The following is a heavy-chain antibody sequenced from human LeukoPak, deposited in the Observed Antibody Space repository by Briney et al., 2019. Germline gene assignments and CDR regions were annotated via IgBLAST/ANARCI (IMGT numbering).Heavy chain of an antibody. J-gene: IGHJ4*02. D-gene: IGHD6-19*01. CDR3: AKDLSPGYSSGWYGRYFDY. CDR1: GFTFSSYG. V-gene: IGHV3-30*18. Sequence: PGGSLRLSCAASGFTFSSYGMHWVRQAPGKGLEWVAVISYDGSNKYYADSVKGRFTISRDNSKNTLYLQMNSLRAEDTAVYYCAKDLSPGYSSGWYGRYFDYWGQGTLVTVSS. CDR2: ISYDGSNK.